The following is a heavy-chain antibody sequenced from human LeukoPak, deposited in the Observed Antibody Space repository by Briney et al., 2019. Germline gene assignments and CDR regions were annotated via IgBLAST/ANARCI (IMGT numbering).Heavy chain of an antibody. CDR1: GFTFSNYW. J-gene: IGHJ6*04. Sequence: VGSLRLSCAASGFTFSNYWMSWVGQAPGNGLEWVANINPDGSEKYSVDSVTGRFTISRDNAENTVFLQMNSLRAEDSAVYYCARDLAAWDVWGKGPTVTVSS. V-gene: IGHV3-7*01. CDR2: INPDGSEK. CDR3: ARDLAAWDV.